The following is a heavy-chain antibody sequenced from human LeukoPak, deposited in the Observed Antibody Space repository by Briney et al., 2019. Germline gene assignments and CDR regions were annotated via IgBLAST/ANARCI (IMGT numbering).Heavy chain of an antibody. Sequence: SETLSLTCAVSGGSISSGGYSWSWIRQPPGKGLEWIGYIYHSGSTYYNPSLKSRVTISVDRSKNQFSLKLSSVTAADTAVYYCARIPNYYDSSGIRRDAFDIWSQGTMVTVSS. CDR2: IYHSGST. D-gene: IGHD3-22*01. V-gene: IGHV4-30-2*01. CDR3: ARIPNYYDSSGIRRDAFDI. J-gene: IGHJ3*02. CDR1: GGSISSGGYS.